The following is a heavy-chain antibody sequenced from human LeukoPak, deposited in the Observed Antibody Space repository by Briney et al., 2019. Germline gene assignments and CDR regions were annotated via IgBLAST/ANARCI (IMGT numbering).Heavy chain of an antibody. Sequence: GGSLRLSCAASGFTFSSYSMNWVRQAPGKGLEWVSSISSSSSYIYYADSVKGRFTISRDNAKNSLYLQMNSLRAEDTAVYYCARDMGIQLWTDRNWLDPWGQGTLVTVSS. CDR2: ISSSSSYI. D-gene: IGHD5-18*01. J-gene: IGHJ5*02. CDR1: GFTFSSYS. V-gene: IGHV3-21*01. CDR3: ARDMGIQLWTDRNWLDP.